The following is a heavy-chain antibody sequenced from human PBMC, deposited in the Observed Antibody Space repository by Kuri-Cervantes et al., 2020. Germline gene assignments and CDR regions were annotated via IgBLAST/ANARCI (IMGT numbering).Heavy chain of an antibody. CDR2: IYHSGST. CDR1: GGSISSSNW. Sequence: SETLSLTCAVSGGSISSSNWWSWVRQPPGKGLEWIGEIYHSGSTNYNPSLKSRVTISVDKSKNQFSLKLSSVTAADTAVYYCARAPWLGATTPPDYWGQGTLVTVSS. D-gene: IGHD1-26*01. J-gene: IGHJ4*02. V-gene: IGHV4-4*02. CDR3: ARAPWLGATTPPDY.